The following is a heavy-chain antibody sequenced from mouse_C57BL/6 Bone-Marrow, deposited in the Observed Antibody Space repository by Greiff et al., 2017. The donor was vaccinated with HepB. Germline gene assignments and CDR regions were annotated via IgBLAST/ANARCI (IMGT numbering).Heavy chain of an antibody. J-gene: IGHJ2*01. Sequence: QVQLKQPGAELVRPGTSVKLSCKASGYTFTSYWMHWVKQRPGQGLEWIGVIDPSDSYTNYNQKFKGKATLTVDTSSSTAYMQLSSLTSEDSAVYYCARSDENYYGSSYYFDYWGQGTTLTVSS. V-gene: IGHV1-59*01. CDR3: ARSDENYYGSSYYFDY. CDR1: GYTFTSYW. CDR2: IDPSDSYT. D-gene: IGHD1-1*01.